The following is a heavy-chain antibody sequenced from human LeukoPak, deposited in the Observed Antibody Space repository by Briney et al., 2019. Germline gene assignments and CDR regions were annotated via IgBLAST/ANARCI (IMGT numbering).Heavy chain of an antibody. CDR2: IYHSGST. CDR3: ASYGSGSYRGAFDI. D-gene: IGHD3-10*01. V-gene: IGHV4-4*02. CDR1: GGSISSSNW. Sequence: PSETLSLTCAVSGGSISSSNWWSWVRQPPGKGLEWIGEIYHSGSTNYNPSLKSRVTISVDKSKNQFSLKLSSVTAADTAVYYCASYGSGSYRGAFDIWGQGTMVTVSS. J-gene: IGHJ3*02.